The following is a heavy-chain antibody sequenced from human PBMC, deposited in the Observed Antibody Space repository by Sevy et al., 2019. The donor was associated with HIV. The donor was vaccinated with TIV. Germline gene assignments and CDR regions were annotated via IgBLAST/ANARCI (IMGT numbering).Heavy chain of an antibody. Sequence: GGSLRLSCAASEFTFSSYAMSWVRQAPGKGLEWVSSVSGSGRYTYYADSVEGRFSISRDNAKNSLYVQMNSLRAGDTAVYFCERGYCSGGSCPRDYYYYGMDVWGQGTTVTVSS. CDR2: VSGSGRYT. J-gene: IGHJ6*02. CDR1: EFTFSSYA. V-gene: IGHV3-23*01. D-gene: IGHD2-15*01. CDR3: ERGYCSGGSCPRDYYYYGMDV.